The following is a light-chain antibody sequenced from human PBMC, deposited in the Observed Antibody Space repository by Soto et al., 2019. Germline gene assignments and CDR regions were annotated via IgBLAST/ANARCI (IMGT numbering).Light chain of an antibody. V-gene: IGLV1-40*01. CDR3: KAYDYSLTASV. J-gene: IGLJ3*02. Sequence: QSALTQPPSVSGAPGQRVTISCTGNSSNLGAGYDVHWYQQLPGAAPKLVIFGNRNRPSGVPERFSGSKSDTSASLAITGTQAQDQAHYSSKAYDYSLTASVFGGGTQLTV. CDR1: SSNLGAGYD. CDR2: GNR.